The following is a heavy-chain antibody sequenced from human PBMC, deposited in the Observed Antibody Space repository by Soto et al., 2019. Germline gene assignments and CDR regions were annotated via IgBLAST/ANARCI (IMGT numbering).Heavy chain of an antibody. J-gene: IGHJ6*03. CDR3: AKDGIVVVPAAMSNYYYYYMDV. CDR1: GFTFDDYA. V-gene: IGHV3-9*01. Sequence: GGSLRLSCAASGFTFDDYAMHWVRQAPGKGLEWVSGISWNSGSIGYADSVKGRFTISRDNAKNSLYLQMNSLRAEDTALYYCAKDGIVVVPAAMSNYYYYYMDVWGKGTTVTVSS. D-gene: IGHD2-2*01. CDR2: ISWNSGSI.